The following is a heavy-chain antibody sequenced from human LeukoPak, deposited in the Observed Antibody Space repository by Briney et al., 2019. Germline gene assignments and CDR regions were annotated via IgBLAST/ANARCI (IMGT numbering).Heavy chain of an antibody. J-gene: IGHJ5*02. V-gene: IGHV4-39*07. Sequence: PSETLSLTCTVSGGSISSSGYYWGWLRQPPGKGLEWIGSIYYSGSTNYNPSLKSRVTMSVDTSKNQFSLKLGSVTAADTAVYYCAREGEDFWSGPWGQGTLVTVSS. CDR2: IYYSGST. CDR1: GGSISSSGYY. CDR3: AREGEDFWSGP. D-gene: IGHD3-3*01.